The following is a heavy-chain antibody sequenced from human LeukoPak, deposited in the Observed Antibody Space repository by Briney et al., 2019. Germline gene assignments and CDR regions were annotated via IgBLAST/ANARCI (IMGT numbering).Heavy chain of an antibody. CDR3: ARVLSGGSCIFDY. Sequence: GGSLRLSCAASGFTFSSYWMSWVRQAPGKGPEWVANIKENGSEEYYVDSVRGRFTISRDNAKNSLYLQMNSLRAEDTAVYYCARVLSGGSCIFDYWGQGTPVTVSS. V-gene: IGHV3-7*03. J-gene: IGHJ4*02. D-gene: IGHD2-15*01. CDR1: GFTFSSYW. CDR2: IKENGSEE.